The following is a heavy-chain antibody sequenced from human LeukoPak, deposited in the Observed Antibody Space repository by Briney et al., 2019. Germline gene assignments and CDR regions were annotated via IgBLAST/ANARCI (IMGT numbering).Heavy chain of an antibody. D-gene: IGHD6-19*01. Sequence: ASVTVSCKASGYTFTNYGITWVRQAPGQGLEWMGWFSAYNGNTNYAKKLQDIVTMTTDTSTNTAYMELRSLRSDDTAVYFCARGVAGTEGLFEYWGQGTLVTVSS. V-gene: IGHV1-18*01. CDR1: GYTFTNYG. CDR2: FSAYNGNT. J-gene: IGHJ4*02. CDR3: ARGVAGTEGLFEY.